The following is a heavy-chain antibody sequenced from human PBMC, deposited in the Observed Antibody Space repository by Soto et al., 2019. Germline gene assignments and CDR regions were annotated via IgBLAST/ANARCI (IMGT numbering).Heavy chain of an antibody. CDR3: VCGGNFFIY. Sequence: EVQLVESGGGLVQPGGSLRLSCAASGFTFSTYWMTWVRQPPGKGLEWVANMDQDGSETYYVDSVRGRFTVSRDNAQNSLYLQMNSRRVEDTAVYYCVCGGNFFIYWGQGTLVTVSP. CDR1: GFTFSTYW. V-gene: IGHV3-7*01. J-gene: IGHJ4*02. D-gene: IGHD3-16*01. CDR2: MDQDGSET.